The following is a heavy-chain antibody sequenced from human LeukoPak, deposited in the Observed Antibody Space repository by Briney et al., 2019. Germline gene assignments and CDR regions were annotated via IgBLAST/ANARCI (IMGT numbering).Heavy chain of an antibody. CDR3: ARESPNCGGDCYDY. J-gene: IGHJ4*02. V-gene: IGHV3-48*03. Sequence: PGGSLRLSCTVSGFTFSSYEFNWVRQAPGQGLEWLSYINPSGSGVRYADSVKGRFTISRDNGKNSLFLQMNSLRAEDAALYYGARESPNCGGDCYDYWGQGTLVTVSS. CDR2: INPSGSGV. CDR1: GFTFSSYE. D-gene: IGHD2-21*02.